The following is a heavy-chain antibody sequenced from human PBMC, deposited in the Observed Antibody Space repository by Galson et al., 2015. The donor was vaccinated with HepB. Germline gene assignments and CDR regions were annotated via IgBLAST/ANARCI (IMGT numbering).Heavy chain of an antibody. CDR1: GFTFSSYA. CDR2: ISYDGSNK. D-gene: IGHD1-1*01. CDR3: ARGGSDRAGTTYCDY. J-gene: IGHJ4*02. Sequence: SLRLSCAASGFTFSSYAMHWVRQAPGKGLEWVAVISYDGSNKYYADSVKGRFSISRDNSKNTPYLQMNSLRAEDTAVYYCARGGSDRAGTTYCDYWCQVTLVTVSS. V-gene: IGHV3-30-3*01.